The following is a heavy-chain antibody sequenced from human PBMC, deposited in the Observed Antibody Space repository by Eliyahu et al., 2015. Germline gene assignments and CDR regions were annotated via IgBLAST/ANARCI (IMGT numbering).Heavy chain of an antibody. CDR2: IYYSGST. CDR1: GGXISSYY. Sequence: QVQLQESGPGLVKPSETLSLXCTVSGGXISSYYWSWIRQPPGKGLEWIGYIYYSGSTNYNPSLKSRVTISVDTSKNQFSLKLSSVTAADTAVYYCARVSRFLERPSWFDPWGQGTLVTVSS. D-gene: IGHD3-3*01. CDR3: ARVSRFLERPSWFDP. J-gene: IGHJ5*02. V-gene: IGHV4-59*01.